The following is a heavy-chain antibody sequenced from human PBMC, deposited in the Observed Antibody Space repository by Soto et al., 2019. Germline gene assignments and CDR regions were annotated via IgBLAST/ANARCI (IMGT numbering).Heavy chain of an antibody. CDR2: ISGNSGSL. CDR3: AKDRYSSSAYYYYGMDG. Sequence: EVQLVESGGGLVQPGRSLRLSCAASGFIFDDYAMHWVRQAPGKGLEWVSVISGNSGSLGYADSVKGRFTISRDNAKNSLYPQMNSLRAEDTALYYCAKDRYSSSAYYYYGMDGWGQGTTVTVSS. J-gene: IGHJ6*02. V-gene: IGHV3-9*01. CDR1: GFIFDDYA. D-gene: IGHD5-18*01.